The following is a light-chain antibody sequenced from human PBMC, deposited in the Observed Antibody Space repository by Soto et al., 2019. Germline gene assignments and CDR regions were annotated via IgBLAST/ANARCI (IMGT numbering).Light chain of an antibody. Sequence: EMVMTQSPAILSVSPGESATLSCRVSQSVNSNYLAWYQQHPGQPPRLLIYGISTRATGIPARFSGSGSGTVFSLTISSLQSEDFAVYYCQQYSKWPITFGQGTRLEIK. J-gene: IGKJ5*01. CDR3: QQYSKWPIT. CDR2: GIS. V-gene: IGKV3-15*01. CDR1: QSVNSN.